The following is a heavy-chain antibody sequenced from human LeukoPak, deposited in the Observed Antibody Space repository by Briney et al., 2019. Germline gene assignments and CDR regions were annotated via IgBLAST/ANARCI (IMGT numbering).Heavy chain of an antibody. D-gene: IGHD3-16*01. CDR1: GFTFSSYW. CDR3: TRDNPFGAN. Sequence: GGSLRLSCAASGFTFSSYWMTWVRQAPGKGLEWVANMKQDASEKYYVDSVKGRFTISRDNAKNSLYLQMNSLRAEDTAVYYCTRDNPFGANWGQGTLVTVSS. J-gene: IGHJ4*02. V-gene: IGHV3-7*03. CDR2: MKQDASEK.